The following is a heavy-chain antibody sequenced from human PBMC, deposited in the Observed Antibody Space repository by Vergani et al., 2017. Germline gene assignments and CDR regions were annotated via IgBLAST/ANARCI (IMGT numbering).Heavy chain of an antibody. CDR1: GYTLTELS. Sequence: QVQLVQSGAEVKKPGASVKVSCKVSGYTLTELSIHWVRQDPGKGLEWMGGFDPEDGETIYAQKFQSRVTMTEDTYTVTAYMERSSLRSEDTAVYYCATGGVLLWFGVGLGPFDYWGQGTLVTVSS. D-gene: IGHD3-10*01. CDR2: FDPEDGET. V-gene: IGHV1-24*01. J-gene: IGHJ4*02. CDR3: ATGGVLLWFGVGLGPFDY.